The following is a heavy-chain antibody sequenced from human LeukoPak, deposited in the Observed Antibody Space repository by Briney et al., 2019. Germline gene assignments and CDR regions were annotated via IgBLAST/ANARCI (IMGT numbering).Heavy chain of an antibody. CDR1: GGTFSDFG. Sequence: ASVKVSCKASGGTFSDFGFIWVRQAPGQGLEWMGGIFPLFVTATYAQHFQGRLTITAEESTSSVYMDLSRLRSDDTAIYFCARALHSGYDIPYYFLYWGQGTLVSVSS. V-gene: IGHV1-69*13. CDR3: ARALHSGYDIPYYFLY. D-gene: IGHD5-12*01. CDR2: IFPLFVTA. J-gene: IGHJ4*02.